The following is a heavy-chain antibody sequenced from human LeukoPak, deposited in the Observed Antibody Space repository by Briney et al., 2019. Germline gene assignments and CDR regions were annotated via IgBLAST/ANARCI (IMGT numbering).Heavy chain of an antibody. Sequence: SETLSLTCTVSGGSISGHYWTWIRQPPGKGLEWIGQIHYSGRPDYNPSLKSRVTISVDTSKNQLALKVTSVTGADTAVYYCARFGVDYDMDVWGQGTTVTVSS. J-gene: IGHJ6*02. CDR3: ARFGVDYDMDV. CDR2: IHYSGRP. D-gene: IGHD3-16*01. CDR1: GGSISGHY. V-gene: IGHV4-59*11.